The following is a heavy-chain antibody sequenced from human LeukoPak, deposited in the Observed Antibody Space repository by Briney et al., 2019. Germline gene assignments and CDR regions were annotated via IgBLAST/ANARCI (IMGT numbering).Heavy chain of an antibody. V-gene: IGHV4-59*08. D-gene: IGHD3-10*01. J-gene: IGHJ4*02. CDR3: ARTSSVSDYGAFIDY. CDR1: GGSIISDY. Sequence: PSETLSLTCIVSGGSIISDYWSWIRQSPGKGLEWIGYIHYSESTKYNPSLKSRVTMSIDTSKNQFSLKVSSVSATDTALYYCARTSSVSDYGAFIDYWGQGVLVTVSS. CDR2: IHYSEST.